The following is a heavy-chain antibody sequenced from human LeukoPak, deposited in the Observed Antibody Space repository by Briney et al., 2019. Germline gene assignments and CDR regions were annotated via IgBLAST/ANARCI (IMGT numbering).Heavy chain of an antibody. V-gene: IGHV1-18*01. Sequence: ASVKVSCKASGYTFTSYGINWVRQAPGQGLEWMGWISGYNGYTYYAQKLQGRVTMTTDTSTSTAYMELRSLRSGDTAVYYCARGAVNRYNWNDDNFYYYYMDVWGKGTTVTISS. D-gene: IGHD1-1*01. J-gene: IGHJ6*03. CDR3: ARGAVNRYNWNDDNFYYYYMDV. CDR1: GYTFTSYG. CDR2: ISGYNGYT.